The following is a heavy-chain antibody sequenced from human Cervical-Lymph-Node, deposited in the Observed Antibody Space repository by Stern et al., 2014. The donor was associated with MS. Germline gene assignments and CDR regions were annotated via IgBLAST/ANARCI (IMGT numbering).Heavy chain of an antibody. CDR3: ARSSTVTPNAFDI. D-gene: IGHD4-17*01. J-gene: IGHJ3*02. CDR2: IYHSVST. Sequence: QLQLQESGSGLVKPSQTLSLTCAVSGGSISSGGYSWSWIRQPPGKGLEWIGYIYHSVSTYYNPSLKSRVTISVDRSKNQFSLKLSSVTAADTAVYYCARSSTVTPNAFDIWGQGTMVTVSS. CDR1: GGSISSGGYS. V-gene: IGHV4-30-2*01.